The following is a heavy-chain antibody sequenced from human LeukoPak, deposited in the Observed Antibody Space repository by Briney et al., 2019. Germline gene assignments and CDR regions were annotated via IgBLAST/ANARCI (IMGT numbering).Heavy chain of an antibody. J-gene: IGHJ3*02. CDR3: AKDADAFDI. V-gene: IGHV3-30*18. Sequence: ELVAVISYDGSNKYYADSVKGRFTISRDNSKNTLYLQMNSLRAEDTAVYYCAKDADAFDIWGQGTMVTVSS. CDR2: ISYDGSNK.